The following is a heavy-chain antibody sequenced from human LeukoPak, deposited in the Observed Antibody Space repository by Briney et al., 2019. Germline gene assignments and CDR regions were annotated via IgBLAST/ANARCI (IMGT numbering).Heavy chain of an antibody. CDR1: GFTFSSYA. CDR3: ARDSYSVVVVAATPHWFDP. Sequence: PGRSLRLSCAASGFTFSSYAMHWVRQAPGKGLEWVAVISYDGSNKYYADSVKGRFTISRDNSKNTLYLQMNSLRAEDTAVYYCARDSYSVVVVAATPHWFDPWGQGTLVTVSS. D-gene: IGHD2-15*01. J-gene: IGHJ5*02. CDR2: ISYDGSNK. V-gene: IGHV3-30*04.